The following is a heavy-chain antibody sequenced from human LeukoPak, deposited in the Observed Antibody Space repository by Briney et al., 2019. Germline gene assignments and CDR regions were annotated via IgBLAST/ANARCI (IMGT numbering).Heavy chain of an antibody. CDR3: ARALSA. CDR1: GFTFSNYW. CDR2: IKQDGSDK. Sequence: GGSLRLSCAASGFTFSNYWMHWVRQAPGKGLEWVANIKQDGSDKYYVGSVKGRFSISRDNAKNSVYLQMNSLRVEDTAVYYCARALSAWGQGTLVTVAS. J-gene: IGHJ4*02. D-gene: IGHD3-3*01. V-gene: IGHV3-7*03.